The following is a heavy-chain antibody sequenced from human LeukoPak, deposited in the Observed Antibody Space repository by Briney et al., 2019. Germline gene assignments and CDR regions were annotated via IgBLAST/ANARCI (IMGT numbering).Heavy chain of an antibody. D-gene: IGHD3-16*01. Sequence: GGSLRLSCAASGFIFSDYEMNWVRQAPGKGLEWVSYISSSVRTIFYADSMKGRLSISRDSATNSLYMQMDSLRAEDTAVYYCARDGGGQSNGNDAFDIWGQGTMVTVSS. J-gene: IGHJ3*02. CDR2: ISSSVRTI. CDR1: GFIFSDYE. CDR3: ARDGGGQSNGNDAFDI. V-gene: IGHV3-48*03.